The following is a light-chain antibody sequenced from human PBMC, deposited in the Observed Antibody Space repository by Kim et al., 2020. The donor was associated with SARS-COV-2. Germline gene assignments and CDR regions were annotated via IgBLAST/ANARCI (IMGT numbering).Light chain of an antibody. CDR1: TGAVTGGHY. V-gene: IGLV7-46*01. J-gene: IGLJ3*02. CDR2: DTP. CDR3: LLSYSGTRV. Sequence: PAGTVALTCVTSTGAVTGGHYPYWLQQKPGQAPRTLIYDTPNKYSWTPARFSGSLLGGKAALTLSGAQPEDEAEYYCLLSYSGTRVFGGGTQLTVL.